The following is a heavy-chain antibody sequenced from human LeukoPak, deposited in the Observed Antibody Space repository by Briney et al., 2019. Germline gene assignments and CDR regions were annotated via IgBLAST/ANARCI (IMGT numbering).Heavy chain of an antibody. CDR1: GYTFTSYY. Sequence: ASVKVSCKASGYTFTSYYMHWVRQAPGQGLEWMGIINPSGGSTSYAQKFQGRVTMTRAMSTSTVYMELSSLRSEDTAVYYCARDGGPGYCTNGVCASDYWGQGTLVTVSS. D-gene: IGHD2-8*01. CDR3: ARDGGPGYCTNGVCASDY. J-gene: IGHJ4*02. V-gene: IGHV1-46*01. CDR2: INPSGGST.